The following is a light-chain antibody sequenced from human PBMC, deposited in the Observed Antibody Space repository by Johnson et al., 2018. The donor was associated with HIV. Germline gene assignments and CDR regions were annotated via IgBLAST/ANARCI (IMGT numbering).Light chain of an antibody. CDR2: ENN. CDR1: SSNIGNNY. V-gene: IGLV1-51*02. J-gene: IGLJ1*01. CDR3: GTWDSSLTLYV. Sequence: QSVLTQPPSVSVAPGQKVTISCSGSSSNIGNNYVSWYQQLPGTAPKLLIYENNKRPSGIPDRFSGSKSGTSATLGITGLQTGDEADYYCGTWDSSLTLYVFGTGTKVTV.